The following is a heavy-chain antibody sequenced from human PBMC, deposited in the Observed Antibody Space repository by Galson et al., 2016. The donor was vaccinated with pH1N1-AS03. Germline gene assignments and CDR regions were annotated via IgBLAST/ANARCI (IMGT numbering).Heavy chain of an antibody. CDR2: INPDGSET. CDR3: ASDHNWHGD. V-gene: IGHV3-7*03. J-gene: IGHJ4*02. CDR1: GFTFSTYW. Sequence: SLRLSCAVSGFTFSTYWMSWVRQAPGKGREGLANINPDGSETDYVESVKGRFTISRDNAKNSLLLQMNRLTPEDTAVYYCASDHNWHGDWGPGTLVTVSS. D-gene: IGHD1-20*01.